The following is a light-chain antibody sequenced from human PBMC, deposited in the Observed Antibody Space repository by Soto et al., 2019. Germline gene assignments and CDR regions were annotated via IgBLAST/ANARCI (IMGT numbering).Light chain of an antibody. V-gene: IGLV1-47*01. CDR1: SPNIGSNY. J-gene: IGLJ2*01. CDR3: AAWDDSLSGPV. Sequence: QSVLTQTPSTSGTPGQRVTISCSGSSPNIGSNYVYWYQQFPGTAPKVLIYRNNQRPSGVPDRFSGSKSGTSASLAISGLRSEDEADYYCAAWDDSLSGPVFGGGTKVTVL. CDR2: RNN.